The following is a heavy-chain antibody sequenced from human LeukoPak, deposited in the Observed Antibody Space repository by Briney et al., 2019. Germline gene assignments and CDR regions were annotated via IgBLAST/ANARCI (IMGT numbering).Heavy chain of an antibody. CDR2: ISYDGSNE. CDR3: AKDVDIVATTYYDAFDI. J-gene: IGHJ3*02. CDR1: GFTFSSYG. Sequence: GRSLRLSCAASGFTFSSYGMHWVRQAPGKGLEWVAVISYDGSNEYYADSVKGRFTISRDNSKNTLYLQMNSLRAEDTAVYYCAKDVDIVATTYYDAFDIWGQGTMVTVSS. V-gene: IGHV3-30*18. D-gene: IGHD5-12*01.